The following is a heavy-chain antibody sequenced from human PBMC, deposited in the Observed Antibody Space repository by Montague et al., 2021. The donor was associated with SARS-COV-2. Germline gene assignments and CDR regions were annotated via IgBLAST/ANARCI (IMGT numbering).Heavy chain of an antibody. Sequence: SLRLSCAASGFTFSSYWMSWVRQAPGKGLEWVASIKEDGSEKDYXESVKGRFTISRDNAKNSLHLQMNSLRADDTAVYYCARDFAHYTGYVAGYFDYWSQGTLVTVSS. D-gene: IGHD5-12*01. J-gene: IGHJ4*02. CDR3: ARDFAHYTGYVAGYFDY. CDR2: IKEDGSEK. CDR1: GFTFSSYW. V-gene: IGHV3-7*05.